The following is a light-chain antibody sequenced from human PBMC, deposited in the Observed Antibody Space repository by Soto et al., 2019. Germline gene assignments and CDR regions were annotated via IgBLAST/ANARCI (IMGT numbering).Light chain of an antibody. J-gene: IGKJ4*01. CDR1: QSVSSSY. V-gene: IGKV3-20*01. Sequence: EIVVTQSPGTLSLSPGERATLSCRASQSVSSSYLAWYQQKPGQAPRLLIYGASSRATGIPDRFSGSGSGTDFTLTISRLEPEDFAVYYCQQYGSSPLLTFGVGTKVEI. CDR2: GAS. CDR3: QQYGSSPLLT.